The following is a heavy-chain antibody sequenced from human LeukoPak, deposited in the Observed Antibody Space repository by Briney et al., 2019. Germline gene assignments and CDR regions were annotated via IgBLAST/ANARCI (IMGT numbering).Heavy chain of an antibody. Sequence: ASVKVSCKASGYTVSGYFVHWVRQAPGQGLEWMGWISPNSGGTNYAQKFQGRVTMTRDTSISTAYMELSRLRSDDTAVYYCARFLPDTADDYWGQGTLVTVSS. CDR3: ARFLPDTADDY. D-gene: IGHD5-18*01. V-gene: IGHV1-2*02. CDR2: ISPNSGGT. CDR1: GYTVSGYF. J-gene: IGHJ4*02.